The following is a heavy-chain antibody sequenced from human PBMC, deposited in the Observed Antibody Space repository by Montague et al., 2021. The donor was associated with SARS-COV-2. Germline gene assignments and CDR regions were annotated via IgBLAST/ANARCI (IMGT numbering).Heavy chain of an antibody. CDR3: ARQNWFGDNALDV. D-gene: IGHD3-10*01. CDR1: GFSLSTSGFS. CDR2: IDWENDR. V-gene: IGHV2-70*01. J-gene: IGHJ3*01. Sequence: PALVKPTQTLTLTCTFSGFSLSTSGFSVNWIRQPPGKALEWLALIDWENDRYFHTSLRTRLTISKDTSKNQVVLTVTDMDPVDTAAYYCARQNWFGDNALDVWGQGTVVTVSS.